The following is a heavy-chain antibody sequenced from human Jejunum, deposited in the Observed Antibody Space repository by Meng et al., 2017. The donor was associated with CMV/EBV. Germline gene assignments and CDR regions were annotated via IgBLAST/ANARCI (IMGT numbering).Heavy chain of an antibody. D-gene: IGHD6-6*01. J-gene: IGHJ4*02. V-gene: IGHV3-73*01. Sequence: CAASGIVLSDSAIHWFRQGSGKGLEWVGRIRSRASNFATEYGASMKGRFTLSRDDSRNMAYLQMNSLKVDDTAIYYCVRSTYSRSEYWGRGTKVTVSS. CDR1: GIVLSDSA. CDR3: VRSTYSRSEY. CDR2: IRSRASNFAT.